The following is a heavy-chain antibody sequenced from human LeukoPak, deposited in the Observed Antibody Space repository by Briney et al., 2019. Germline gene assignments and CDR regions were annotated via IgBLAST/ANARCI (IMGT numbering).Heavy chain of an antibody. J-gene: IGHJ4*02. V-gene: IGHV3-21*01. CDR2: ISSSSSYI. Sequence: PGGSLRLSCAASGFTLSSYSMNWVRQAPGKGLEWVSSISSSSSYIYYADSVKGRFTISRDNAKNSLYLQMNSLRAEDTAVYYCARDGGAEAAGTFDYWGQGTLVTVPS. CDR1: GFTLSSYS. D-gene: IGHD6-13*01. CDR3: ARDGGAEAAGTFDY.